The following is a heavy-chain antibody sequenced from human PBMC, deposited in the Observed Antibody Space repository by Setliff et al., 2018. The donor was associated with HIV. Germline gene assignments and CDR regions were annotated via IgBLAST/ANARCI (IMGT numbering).Heavy chain of an antibody. J-gene: IGHJ3*02. CDR2: ISGFNGNT. D-gene: IGHD1-20*01. Sequence: ASVKVSCKASGYSFSKYGISWVRQAPGQGLEWMGWISGFNGNTKYGQKFQGRVTITADKSTTTVYMELSSLGSEDTAVYYCARGQTTNNIKAEAFDIWGQGTLVTVSS. CDR1: GYSFSKYG. CDR3: ARGQTTNNIKAEAFDI. V-gene: IGHV1-18*01.